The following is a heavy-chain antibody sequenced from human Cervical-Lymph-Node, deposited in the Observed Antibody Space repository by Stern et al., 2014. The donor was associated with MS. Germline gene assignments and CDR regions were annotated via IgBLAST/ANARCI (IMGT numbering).Heavy chain of an antibody. V-gene: IGHV2-26*01. CDR3: ARTSYYSDSGTWVGWFDP. D-gene: IGHD3-10*01. J-gene: IGHJ5*02. CDR1: GFSLNNPTMG. CDR2: TFSNDEK. Sequence: QVTLKESGPVLVKPTETLTLTCTVSGFSLNNPTMGVSWILQPPGKALEWLVQTFSNDEKSYSTSLKSRLTISKDISKSQVVLTMSNMDPVDTATYSCARTSYYSDSGTWVGWFDPWGQGTLVTVSS.